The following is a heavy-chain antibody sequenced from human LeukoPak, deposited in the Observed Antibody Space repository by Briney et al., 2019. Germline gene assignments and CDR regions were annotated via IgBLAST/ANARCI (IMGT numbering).Heavy chain of an antibody. CDR2: ISSSSSTI. V-gene: IGHV3-48*01. CDR3: ARALRYFDWLSTSPEYNWFDP. D-gene: IGHD3-9*01. J-gene: IGHJ5*02. CDR1: GFTFSSYS. Sequence: PGGSLGLSCAASGFTFSSYSMNWVRQAPGNGLEWVSYISSSSSTIYYADSVKGRFTISRDNAKNSLYLQMNSLRAEDTAVYYCARALRYFDWLSTSPEYNWFDPWGQGTLVTVSS.